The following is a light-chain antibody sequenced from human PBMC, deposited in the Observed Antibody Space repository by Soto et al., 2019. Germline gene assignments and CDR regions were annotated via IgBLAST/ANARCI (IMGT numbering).Light chain of an antibody. J-gene: IGLJ1*01. CDR2: EVS. Sequence: SALTQPASVSGSPGQSITISCTGTSSDVGGYNYVSWYQQHPGKAPKLMIYEVSNRPSGVSNRFSGSKSGNTASLTISGLQAEDEADYYCSSYTSSSIDYVFGPGTKVTVL. CDR3: SSYTSSSIDYV. CDR1: SSDVGGYNY. V-gene: IGLV2-14*01.